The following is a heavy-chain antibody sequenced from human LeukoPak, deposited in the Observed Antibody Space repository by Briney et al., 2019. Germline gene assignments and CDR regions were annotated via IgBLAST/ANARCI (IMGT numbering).Heavy chain of an antibody. CDR3: ARAPRGVLMVSGP. Sequence: GASVKGSCKASGYTFTGYYMHWVRQAPGQGLEWMGWINPNSGGTNYAQKFQGRVTMTRDTSISTAYMELSRLRSDDTAVYYCARAPRGVLMVSGPWGQGTLVTVSS. V-gene: IGHV1-2*02. J-gene: IGHJ5*02. D-gene: IGHD2-8*01. CDR2: INPNSGGT. CDR1: GYTFTGYY.